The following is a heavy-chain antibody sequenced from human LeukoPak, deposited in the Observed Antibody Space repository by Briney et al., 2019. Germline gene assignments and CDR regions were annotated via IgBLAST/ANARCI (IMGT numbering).Heavy chain of an antibody. D-gene: IGHD3-10*01. V-gene: IGHV3-7*01. CDR3: ARVSVWFGIKSFDY. CDR2: IKQDGSEK. J-gene: IGHJ4*02. Sequence: PGGSVRLSCPASVFSFRRYWMRWVHQPSARGLAGVANIKQDGSEKYYVASVKGRFTISRDNAKNSLYLQMNSLRAEDTAVYYCARVSVWFGIKSFDYWGQGTLVTVSS. CDR1: VFSFRRYW.